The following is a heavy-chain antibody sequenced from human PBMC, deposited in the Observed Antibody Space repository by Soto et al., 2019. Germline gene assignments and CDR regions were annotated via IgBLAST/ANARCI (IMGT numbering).Heavy chain of an antibody. CDR1: GFTFSDYY. CDR3: ARDNNDFWSGYKTDYYYYMDV. CDR2: ISSSGITI. V-gene: IGHV3-11*01. J-gene: IGHJ6*03. Sequence: GGSLRLSCAASGFTFSDYYMSWIRQAPGKGLEWVSYISSSGITIYYADSVKGRFTISRDNAKNSLYLQMNSLRAEDTAVYYCARDNNDFWSGYKTDYYYYMDVWGKGTTVTVSS. D-gene: IGHD3-3*01.